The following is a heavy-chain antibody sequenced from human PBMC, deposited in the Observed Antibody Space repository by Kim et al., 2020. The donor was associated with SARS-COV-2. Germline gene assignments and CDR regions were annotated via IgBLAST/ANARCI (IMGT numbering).Heavy chain of an antibody. CDR1: GFTFSSYS. D-gene: IGHD1-26*01. V-gene: IGHV3-21*01. J-gene: IGHJ4*02. CDR3: ARDLSGSSLKTMYYFDY. Sequence: GGSLRLSCAASGFTFSSYSMNWVRQAPGKGLEWVSSISSSSSYIYYADSVKGRFTISRDNAKNSLYLQMNSLRAEDTAVYYCARDLSGSSLKTMYYFDYWGQGTLVTVSS. CDR2: ISSSSSYI.